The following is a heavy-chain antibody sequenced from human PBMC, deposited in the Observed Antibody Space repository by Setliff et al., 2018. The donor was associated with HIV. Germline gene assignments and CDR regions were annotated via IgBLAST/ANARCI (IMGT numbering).Heavy chain of an antibody. CDR1: GGSISTYY. Sequence: PSETLSLTCSVSGGSISTYYWSWIRQPAGKGLEWIGRIYTSGSTNYNPSLKSRVTMSVDTSKNQFSLMLNSVTAADTAVYYCARDRPGPAPYGDSSWGQGTLVTVSS. J-gene: IGHJ4*02. D-gene: IGHD4-17*01. V-gene: IGHV4-4*07. CDR2: IYTSGST. CDR3: ARDRPGPAPYGDSS.